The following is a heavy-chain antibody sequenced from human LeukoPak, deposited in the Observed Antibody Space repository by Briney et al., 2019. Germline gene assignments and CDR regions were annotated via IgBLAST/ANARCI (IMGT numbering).Heavy chain of an antibody. CDR2: INPNSGGT. D-gene: IGHD3-10*01. CDR3: ARDSPSMVRGVIPSMDI. J-gene: IGHJ6*03. CDR1: GYTFTGYY. V-gene: IGHV1-2*02. Sequence: ASVKVSFTASGYTFTGYYMHWVRQAPGQGLEWMGWINPNSGGTNYAQKFQGRVTITRDTSISTAYMELSRLRSDDTAVYYCARDSPSMVRGVIPSMDIWGKGTTVTISS.